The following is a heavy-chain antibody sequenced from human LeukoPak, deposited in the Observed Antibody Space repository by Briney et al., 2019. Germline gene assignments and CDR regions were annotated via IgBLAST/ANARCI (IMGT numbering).Heavy chain of an antibody. V-gene: IGHV4-59*01. Sequence: PSETLYLTCTVSSGSISSYYWSWIRQPPGKGLEWIGYIYYSGSTNYNPSLKSRVTISVDTSKNQFSLKLSSVTAADTAVYYCARVPYYYDSSGYYYEKLYYFDYWGQGTLVTVSS. J-gene: IGHJ4*02. CDR3: ARVPYYYDSSGYYYEKLYYFDY. CDR1: SGSISSYY. CDR2: IYYSGST. D-gene: IGHD3-22*01.